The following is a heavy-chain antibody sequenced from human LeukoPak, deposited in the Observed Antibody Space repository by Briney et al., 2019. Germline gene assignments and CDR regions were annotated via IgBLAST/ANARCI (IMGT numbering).Heavy chain of an antibody. CDR3: AASGSYYSEYFQH. J-gene: IGHJ1*01. D-gene: IGHD1-26*01. CDR2: INHSGST. CDR1: GGSFSGYY. Sequence: PSETLSLTCAVYGGSFSGYYWSWLRQPPGKGLEWIGEINHSGSTNYNPSLKSRVTISVDTSKNQFSLKLSSVTAADTAVYYCAASGSYYSEYFQHWGQGTLVTVSS. V-gene: IGHV4-34*01.